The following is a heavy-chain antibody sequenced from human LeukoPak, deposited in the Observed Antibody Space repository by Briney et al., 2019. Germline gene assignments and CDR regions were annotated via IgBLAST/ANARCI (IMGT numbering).Heavy chain of an antibody. D-gene: IGHD1-1*01. Sequence: GGSLRLSCAASGFTSSSYWMSWVRQAPGKGLEWAANIKYDGSEKYYVDSVKGRFTISRDNTKNSQYLQMDSLRAEDTAVYYCARGRSVHGGVFDYWGQGTLVTVSS. CDR2: IKYDGSEK. J-gene: IGHJ4*02. CDR3: ARGRSVHGGVFDY. CDR1: GFTSSSYW. V-gene: IGHV3-7*03.